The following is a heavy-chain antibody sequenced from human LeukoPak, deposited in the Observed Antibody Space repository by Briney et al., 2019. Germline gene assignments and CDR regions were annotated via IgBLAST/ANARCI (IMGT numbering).Heavy chain of an antibody. CDR3: ARCFRYYGSGSYTRLFDY. V-gene: IGHV3-7*01. D-gene: IGHD3-10*01. J-gene: IGHJ4*02. CDR1: GFTFSSYW. Sequence: PGGSLRLSCAASGFTFSSYWMSWVRQAPGKGLEWVANIKQDGSEKYYVDSVKGRFTIPRDNAKNSLYLQMNSLRAEDTAVYYCARCFRYYGSGSYTRLFDYWGQGTLVTVSS. CDR2: IKQDGSEK.